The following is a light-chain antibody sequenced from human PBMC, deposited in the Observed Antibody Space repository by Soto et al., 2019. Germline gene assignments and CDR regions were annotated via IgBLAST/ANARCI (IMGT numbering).Light chain of an antibody. J-gene: IGKJ5*01. CDR3: QQANSFPIN. CDR2: KAS. CDR1: RGISSY. Sequence: AIQLTQSPSSLSASVGDRVTITCQASRGISSYLAWYQQKPGKAPKLLIYKASSLESGVPSRFSGSGSGTDFTLTISSLQPEDFATYYCQQANSFPINFGQGTRLEIK. V-gene: IGKV1-13*02.